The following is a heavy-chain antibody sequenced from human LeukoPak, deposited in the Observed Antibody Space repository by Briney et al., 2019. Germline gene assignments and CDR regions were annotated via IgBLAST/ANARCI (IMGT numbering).Heavy chain of an antibody. V-gene: IGHV1-24*01. CDR1: GYTLTELS. D-gene: IGHD2-2*01. J-gene: IGHJ5*02. CDR2: FDPEDGET. CDR3: ATDYSLYCSSTSCYFS. Sequence: ASVRVSCKVSGYTLTELSMHWVRQALGKGLEWMGGFDPEDGETIYAQKFQGRVTMTEDTSTDTAYMELSSLRSEDTAVYYCATDYSLYCSSTSCYFSWGQGTLVTVSS.